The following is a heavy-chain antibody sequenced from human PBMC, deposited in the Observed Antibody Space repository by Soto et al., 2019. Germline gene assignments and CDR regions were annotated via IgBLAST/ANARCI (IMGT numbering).Heavy chain of an antibody. CDR3: ARGLDYVGFDY. CDR1: GDSVSIGTYY. J-gene: IGHJ4*02. CDR2: IYYRGST. Sequence: SETLSLTCIVSGDSVSIGTYYWSWIRQPPGKGLEWIGYIYYRGSTNYNPSLKSRVTISIDTSRNQFSLKVNSVTAADTAVYYCARGLDYVGFDYWGQGSLVTVSS. V-gene: IGHV4-61*01. D-gene: IGHD4-17*01.